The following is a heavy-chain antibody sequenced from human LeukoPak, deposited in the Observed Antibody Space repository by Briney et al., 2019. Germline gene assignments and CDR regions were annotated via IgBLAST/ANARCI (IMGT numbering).Heavy chain of an antibody. D-gene: IGHD6-13*01. J-gene: IGHJ4*02. CDR2: ISSSGNTI. CDR3: ARGEIAAAPFDY. V-gene: IGHV3-11*04. Sequence: GGSLRLSCAASGFTFSDYYMSWIRQAPGKGLEWVSYISSSGNTIYYADSVRGRFTISRDNAKNSLYLQMNSLRAEDTAVYYCARGEIAAAPFDYWGQGTLVTVSS. CDR1: GFTFSDYY.